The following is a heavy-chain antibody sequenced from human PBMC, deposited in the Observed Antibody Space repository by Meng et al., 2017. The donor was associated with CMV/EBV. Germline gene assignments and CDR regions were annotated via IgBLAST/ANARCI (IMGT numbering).Heavy chain of an antibody. Sequence: GGGLLNSSEHLPLPGAGYGGSFSGYDGGWISQPPGKGLVWIGEINHIGSTNYNPSLKCRVTISVDTSKNQFSLKLSSVTAADTAVYYCARVWVRPAVLRFLKSVRFDPWGQGTLVTVSS. CDR2: INHIGST. V-gene: IGHV4-34*01. D-gene: IGHD3-3*01. CDR1: GGSFSGYD. J-gene: IGHJ5*02. CDR3: ARVWVRPAVLRFLKSVRFDP.